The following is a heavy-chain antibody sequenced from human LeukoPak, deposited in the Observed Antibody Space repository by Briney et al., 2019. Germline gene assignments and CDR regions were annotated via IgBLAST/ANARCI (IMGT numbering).Heavy chain of an antibody. Sequence: SETLSLTCAVSGGAISSGGYSWSWIRQPPGKGLEWIGYIYHSGSTYYNPSLKSRVTISVDTSKNQFSLKLSSVTAADTAVYYCARDGYYYNSSGYYDRWFDPWGQGTLVTVSS. CDR1: GGAISSGGYS. D-gene: IGHD3-22*01. CDR3: ARDGYYYNSSGYYDRWFDP. J-gene: IGHJ5*02. CDR2: IYHSGST. V-gene: IGHV4-30-2*01.